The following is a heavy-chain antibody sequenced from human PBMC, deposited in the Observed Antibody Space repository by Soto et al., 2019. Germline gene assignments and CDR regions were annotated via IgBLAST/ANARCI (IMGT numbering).Heavy chain of an antibody. CDR1: GGTFSSYA. J-gene: IGHJ4*02. D-gene: IGHD2-15*01. CDR3: ASRYSRVVVVAATPLDY. CDR2: IIPTFGTA. Sequence: SVKVSCKASGGTFSSYAISWVRQAPGQGLEWMGGIIPTFGTANYAQKFQGRVTITADESTSTAYMELSSLRSEDTAVYYCASRYSRVVVVAATPLDYWGQGTLVTVSS. V-gene: IGHV1-69*13.